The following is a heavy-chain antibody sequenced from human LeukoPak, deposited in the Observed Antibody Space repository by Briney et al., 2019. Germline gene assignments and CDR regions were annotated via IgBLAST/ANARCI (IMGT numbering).Heavy chain of an antibody. CDR2: INPNSGGT. CDR3: ARGGRYFDWLDY. V-gene: IGHV1-2*06. J-gene: IGHJ4*02. CDR1: EYTFTGYY. Sequence: ASVKVSCKASEYTFTGYYIHWVRQAPGQGLEWMGRINPNSGGTNYAQKFQGRVTMTRDTSISTAYMELSRLRSDDTAVYYCARGGRYFDWLDYWGQGTLVTVSS. D-gene: IGHD3-9*01.